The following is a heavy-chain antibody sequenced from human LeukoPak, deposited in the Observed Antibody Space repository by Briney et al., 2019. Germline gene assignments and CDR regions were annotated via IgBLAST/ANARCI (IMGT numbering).Heavy chain of an antibody. D-gene: IGHD5-12*01. CDR2: FDPEDGET. CDR3: ARGEYSGYDVDVFDY. J-gene: IGHJ4*02. CDR1: GYTLTELS. V-gene: IGHV1-24*01. Sequence: ASVKVSCKVSGYTLTELSMHWVRQAPGKGLEWMGGFDPEDGETIYAQKFQGRVTMTEDTSTDTAYMELSSLRSEDTAVYYCARGEYSGYDVDVFDYWGQGTPVTVSS.